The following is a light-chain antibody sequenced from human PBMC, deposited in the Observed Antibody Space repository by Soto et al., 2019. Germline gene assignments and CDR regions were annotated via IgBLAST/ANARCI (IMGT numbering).Light chain of an antibody. CDR1: QSVINY. V-gene: IGKV3-20*01. Sequence: EVVLTQSPGNLSLSPGERATLSCRASQSVINYLGWYQQKPGQAPRLLIYGVSSRATGIPDRFSGSGSGTDFTLTISRLEPEDFAVYYCHQYGSSHSFGQGTKLEIK. CDR2: GVS. CDR3: HQYGSSHS. J-gene: IGKJ2*03.